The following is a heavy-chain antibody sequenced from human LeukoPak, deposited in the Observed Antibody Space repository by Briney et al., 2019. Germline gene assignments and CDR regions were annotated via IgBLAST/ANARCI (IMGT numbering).Heavy chain of an antibody. D-gene: IGHD3-10*01. Sequence: GGSLRLSCAASGFTFSRYAMHWVRQAPGKGLEWVAVISYDGSDKYYADSVNGRFTFSRDHSKNTLYLRMNSLRAEDTAVYYCARGVGEYYFDYWGQGTLVTVSS. CDR3: ARGVGEYYFDY. J-gene: IGHJ4*02. V-gene: IGHV3-30*04. CDR2: ISYDGSDK. CDR1: GFTFSRYA.